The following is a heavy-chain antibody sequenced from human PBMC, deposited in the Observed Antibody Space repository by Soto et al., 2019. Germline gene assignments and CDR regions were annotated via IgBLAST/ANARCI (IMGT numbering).Heavy chain of an antibody. CDR2: ISSSSSYT. V-gene: IGHV3-11*05. Sequence: QVQLVESGGGLVKPGGSLRLSCAASGFTFSDYDMTWIRQAPGKGLEWVSNISSSSSYTNYADSGKGRFTVSRDNAKNSVYLEMNSLRAEDTAVYYCARSKGGSYGMDVWGQGTTVTVSS. CDR1: GFTFSDYD. CDR3: ARSKGGSYGMDV. J-gene: IGHJ6*02. D-gene: IGHD1-26*01.